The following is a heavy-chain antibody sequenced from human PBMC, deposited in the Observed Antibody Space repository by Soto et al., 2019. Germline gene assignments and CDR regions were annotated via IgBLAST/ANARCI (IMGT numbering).Heavy chain of an antibody. V-gene: IGHV3-30*03. Sequence: QVQLVESGGGVVQPGRSLRLSCAASGFTFSSYGMHWVRQAPGKGLEWVAVISYDGSNKYYADSVKGRFTISRDKSKNKLYLQMNRLRAEDTAVYYCATDLLGPGRAYGMDVWGQGTTVTVSS. J-gene: IGHJ6*02. CDR1: GFTFSSYG. D-gene: IGHD7-27*01. CDR2: ISYDGSNK. CDR3: ATDLLGPGRAYGMDV.